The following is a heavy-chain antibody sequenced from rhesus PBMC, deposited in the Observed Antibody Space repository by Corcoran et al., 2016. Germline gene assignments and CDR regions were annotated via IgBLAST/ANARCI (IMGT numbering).Heavy chain of an antibody. Sequence: QVQLQESGPGLVKPSVTLSLTCAVSGGSISSGYYYWSWIRQPPGKGLEWIGYITYSGGTSYDPSLSNRVTISRDTSKNQFSLKLSSVTAADTAVYYCASGLSSGWSLDYWGQGVLVTVSS. V-gene: IGHV4-122*02. CDR1: GGSISSGYYY. CDR2: ITYSGGT. CDR3: ASGLSSGWSLDY. J-gene: IGHJ4*01. D-gene: IGHD6S26*01.